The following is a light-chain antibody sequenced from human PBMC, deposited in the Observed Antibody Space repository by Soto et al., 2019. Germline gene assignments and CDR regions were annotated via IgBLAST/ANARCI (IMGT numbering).Light chain of an antibody. CDR1: SSDVGGYNY. J-gene: IGLJ1*01. CDR2: EVS. Sequence: LTQPASVSGSPGQSITISCTGTSSDVGGYNYVSWYQQHPGKAPKLMIYEVSNRPSGLSNRFSGSKSGNTASLTISGLQAEDEADYYCSSYTNSNTQVFGTGTKVTVL. V-gene: IGLV2-14*01. CDR3: SSYTNSNTQV.